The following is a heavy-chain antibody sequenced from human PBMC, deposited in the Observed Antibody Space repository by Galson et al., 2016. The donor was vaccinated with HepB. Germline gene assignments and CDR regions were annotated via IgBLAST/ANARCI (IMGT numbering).Heavy chain of an antibody. CDR2: ISWHSRSI. Sequence: SLRLSCAASGFTFEDYTMHWVRQAPGKGLEWVSSISWHSRSIGYADSVKGRFTISRDHAKNSVYLEMNSLRSEDMALYYCAKGDCSTSSCFSLHYWGQGTLVTVSS. CDR3: AKGDCSTSSCFSLHY. J-gene: IGHJ4*02. D-gene: IGHD2-2*01. V-gene: IGHV3-9*03. CDR1: GFTFEDYT.